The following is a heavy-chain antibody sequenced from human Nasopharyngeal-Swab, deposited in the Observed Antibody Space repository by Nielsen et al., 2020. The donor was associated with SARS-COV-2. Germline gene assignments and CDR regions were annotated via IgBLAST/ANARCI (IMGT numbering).Heavy chain of an antibody. CDR1: GYTFTSYY. CDR2: INPSGGST. V-gene: IGHV1-46*01. Sequence: ASVKVSCKASGYTFTSYYMHWVRQAPGQGLEWMGIINPSGGSTSYAQKFQGRVTMTRDTSTSTVYMELSSLRSEDTAVYYCAGDNSGYCSGGSCPNWFDPWGQGTLVTVSS. J-gene: IGHJ5*02. CDR3: AGDNSGYCSGGSCPNWFDP. D-gene: IGHD2-15*01.